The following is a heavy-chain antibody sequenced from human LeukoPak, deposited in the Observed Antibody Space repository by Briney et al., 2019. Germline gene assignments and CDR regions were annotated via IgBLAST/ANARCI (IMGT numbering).Heavy chain of an antibody. CDR1: GVSISSSNSY. CDR2: IYHSGST. CDR3: ARDRNTLGGVVVTAMDY. Sequence: SETLSLTCTVSGVSISSSNSYWGWIRQPPGKGLEWIGSIYHSGSTNYNPSLKSRVTISVDKSKTQFSLKLSSVTAADTAVYYCARDRNTLGGVVVTAMDYWGQGTLVTVSS. D-gene: IGHD2-21*02. J-gene: IGHJ4*02. V-gene: IGHV4-39*07.